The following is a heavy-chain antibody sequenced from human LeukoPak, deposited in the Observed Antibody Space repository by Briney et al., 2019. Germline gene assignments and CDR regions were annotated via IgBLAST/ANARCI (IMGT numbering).Heavy chain of an antibody. Sequence: PSETLSLTCTVSGGSISSSSYYWGWIRQPPGKGLEWIGSIYYSGSTYYNPSLKSRVTISVDTSKNQFSLKLSSVTAADTAVYYCARARLVAYHWFDPWGQGTLVTVSS. V-gene: IGHV4-39*07. D-gene: IGHD2-2*01. J-gene: IGHJ5*02. CDR1: GGSISSSSYY. CDR2: IYYSGST. CDR3: ARARLVAYHWFDP.